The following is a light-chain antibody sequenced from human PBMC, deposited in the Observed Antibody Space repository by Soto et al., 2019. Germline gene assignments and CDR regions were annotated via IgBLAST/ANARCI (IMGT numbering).Light chain of an antibody. V-gene: IGLV2-11*01. CDR2: DVS. Sequence: QSALTQPRSVSGSPGQSVTISCTGTSSDVGGYNYLSWYQQHPGKAPKVMIYDVSERPSGVPDRFSGSKSGNTASLTISGLQAEDEADYYCCSYAGSPRYVLGTGTKVTVL. J-gene: IGLJ1*01. CDR1: SSDVGGYNY. CDR3: CSYAGSPRYV.